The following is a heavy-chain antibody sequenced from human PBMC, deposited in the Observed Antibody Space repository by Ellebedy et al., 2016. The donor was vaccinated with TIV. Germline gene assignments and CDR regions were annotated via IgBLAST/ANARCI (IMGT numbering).Heavy chain of an antibody. CDR1: GFTFSSYD. CDR3: AREVLGGQGHMDV. J-gene: IGHJ6*02. Sequence: PGGSLRLSCAASGFTFSSYDMHWVRQAPGKGLEWVALISYAANNKYYADSVKGRFTLSRDSSKNTLYLQMNSLRADDTALYYCAREVLGGQGHMDVWGQGTAVTVSS. CDR2: ISYAANNK. D-gene: IGHD4/OR15-4a*01. V-gene: IGHV3-30*03.